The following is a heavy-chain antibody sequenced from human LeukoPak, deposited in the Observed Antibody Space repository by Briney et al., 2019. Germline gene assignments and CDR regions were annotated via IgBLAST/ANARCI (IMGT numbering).Heavy chain of an antibody. V-gene: IGHV3-74*01. D-gene: IGHD5-18*01. J-gene: IGHJ3*02. CDR2: INSDGSST. Sequence: GGSLRLSCAASGFSFSSYWMHWVRQAPGKGLVWVSRINSDGSSTIYADSVKGRFTISRDNAKNSLYLQMNSLRAEDTALYYCAKGSTAMVTSGFFDIWGQGTMVTVSS. CDR1: GFSFSSYW. CDR3: AKGSTAMVTSGFFDI.